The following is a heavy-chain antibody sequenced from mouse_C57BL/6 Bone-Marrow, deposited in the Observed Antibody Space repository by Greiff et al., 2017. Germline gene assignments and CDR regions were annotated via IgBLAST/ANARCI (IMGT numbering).Heavy chain of an antibody. CDR2: SFPGSGST. D-gene: IGHD1-1*01. J-gene: IGHJ3*01. Sequence: VQLQQSGPELVRPGASVKISCKAPGYTFTSHWMQWVRQRPGQGLEWIGESFPGSGSTYYNEKFKGKATLTVDTSSSKAYMQLSSLTSEDSAVYFCARGYYYGSSYVWFAYWGQGTLVTVSA. CDR3: ARGYYYGSSYVWFAY. V-gene: IGHV1-56*01. CDR1: GYTFTSHW.